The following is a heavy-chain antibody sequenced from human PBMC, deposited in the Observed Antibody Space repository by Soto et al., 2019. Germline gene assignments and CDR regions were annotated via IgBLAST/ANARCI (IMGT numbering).Heavy chain of an antibody. J-gene: IGHJ5*02. Sequence: SETLSLTCSVSGDSISNSRFYWAWIRQPPGEGLEWIGSIYHTGNAYYNPSLKSRVTISVDTSKNQFSLKLTSVTAADAALYYCAREFFDRSHHTTTWFDPWGKGTLVAV. D-gene: IGHD3-22*01. CDR2: IYHTGNA. CDR1: GDSISNSRFY. V-gene: IGHV4-39*01. CDR3: AREFFDRSHHTTTWFDP.